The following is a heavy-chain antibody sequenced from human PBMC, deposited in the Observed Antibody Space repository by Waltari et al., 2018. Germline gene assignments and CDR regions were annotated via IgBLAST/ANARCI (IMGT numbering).Heavy chain of an antibody. CDR1: GFTFSSYW. CDR3: ARGPPYYDSSGYYDS. Sequence: GFTFSSYWMHWVRQAPGKGLVWVSRINSDGSSTSYADSVKGRFTISRDNAKNTLYLQMNSLRAEDTAVYYCARGPPYYDSSGYYDSWGQGTLVTVSS. CDR2: INSDGSST. V-gene: IGHV3-74*01. D-gene: IGHD3-22*01. J-gene: IGHJ5*02.